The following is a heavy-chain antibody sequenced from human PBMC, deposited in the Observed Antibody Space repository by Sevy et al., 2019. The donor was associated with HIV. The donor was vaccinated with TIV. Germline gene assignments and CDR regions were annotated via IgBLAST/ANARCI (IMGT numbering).Heavy chain of an antibody. V-gene: IGHV3-23*01. J-gene: IGHJ4*02. CDR1: GFMFRTYA. CDR2: SSGSGGRT. D-gene: IGHD6-13*01. Sequence: GGSLRLSCAASGFMFRTYAMSWVRQAPGKGLEWVSSSSGSGGRTYYADSVKGRFTISRDNSKNTLYLQMNSLRVEDTAVYYCAKDSEYSSSQFDYWGQGTLVTVSS. CDR3: AKDSEYSSSQFDY.